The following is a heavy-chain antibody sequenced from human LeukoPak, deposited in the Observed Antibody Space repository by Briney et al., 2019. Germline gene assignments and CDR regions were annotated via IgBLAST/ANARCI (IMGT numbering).Heavy chain of an antibody. V-gene: IGHV3-11*04. CDR1: GFTLSDYY. J-gene: IGHJ4*02. CDR3: AGDREYSSSSYIDY. Sequence: PGGSLRLSCAASGFTLSDYYMSWIRQAPGKGLEWVSYVSSSSGTLSYADSVKGRFTISRDNAKNSLYLQMNSLRAEDTAVYYCAGDREYSSSSYIDYWGQGTLVTVSS. D-gene: IGHD6-6*01. CDR2: VSSSSGTL.